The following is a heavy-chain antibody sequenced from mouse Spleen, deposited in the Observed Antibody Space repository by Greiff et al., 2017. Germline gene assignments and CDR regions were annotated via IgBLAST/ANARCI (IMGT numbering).Heavy chain of an antibody. CDR2: ISSGSSTI. V-gene: IGHV5-17*01. Sequence: EVQGVESGGGLVKPGGSLKLSCAASGFTFSDYGMHWVRQAPEKGLEWVAYISSGSSTIYYADTVKGRSTLSRDTAKNTLFLQITSLRSEDTAMYYCASCYYGNSPTLYYAMDYWGQGTSVTVSS. D-gene: IGHD1-1*01. CDR1: GFTFSDYG. J-gene: IGHJ4*01. CDR3: ASCYYGNSPTLYYAMDY.